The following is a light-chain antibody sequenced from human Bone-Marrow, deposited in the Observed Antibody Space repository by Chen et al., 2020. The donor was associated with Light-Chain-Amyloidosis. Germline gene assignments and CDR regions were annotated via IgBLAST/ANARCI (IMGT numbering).Light chain of an antibody. Sequence: SYVLTQPSSVSVAPGQTATIACGGNNIGSTSVHWYQQTPGQAPLLVVYDDSDRPSGIPARLSGSNSGNTATLTISGVEAGDEADCYCQVWDRSSDRPVFGGGTKLTVL. CDR1: NIGSTS. J-gene: IGLJ3*02. CDR2: DDS. V-gene: IGLV3-21*02. CDR3: QVWDRSSDRPV.